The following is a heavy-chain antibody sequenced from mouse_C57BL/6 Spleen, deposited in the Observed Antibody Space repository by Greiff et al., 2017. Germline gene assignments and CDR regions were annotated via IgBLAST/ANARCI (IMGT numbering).Heavy chain of an antibody. D-gene: IGHD2-4*01. V-gene: IGHV1-81*01. CDR2: IYPRSGNT. CDR3: ARSGYYDYFYAMDY. J-gene: IGHJ4*01. CDR1: GYTFTSYG. Sequence: QVQLQQSGAELARPGASVKLSCKASGYTFTSYGISWVKQRTGQGLEWIGEIYPRSGNTYYNEKFKGKATLTADKSSSTAYMELRSLTSEDSAVXFGARSGYYDYFYAMDYWGQGTSVTVSS.